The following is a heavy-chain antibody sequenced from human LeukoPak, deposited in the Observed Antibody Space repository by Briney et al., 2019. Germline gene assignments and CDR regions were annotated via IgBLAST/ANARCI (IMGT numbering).Heavy chain of an antibody. J-gene: IGHJ4*02. V-gene: IGHV4-39*01. CDR1: GDSISSSGHS. Sequence: PSETLSLTCTVSGDSISSSGHSWGCIRQPPGQGLEWIRDIHYSGSTYYNPYLKSRVTISVDTSKNQFSLRLSSVTAADAAVYYCVAYYYGSGTYTRGYWGRGTLVSVSS. D-gene: IGHD3-10*01. CDR3: VAYYYGSGTYTRGY. CDR2: IHYSGST.